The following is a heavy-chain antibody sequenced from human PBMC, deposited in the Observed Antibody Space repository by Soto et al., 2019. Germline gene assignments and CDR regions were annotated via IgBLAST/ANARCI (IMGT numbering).Heavy chain of an antibody. CDR3: ARAIPSYDSSGYYDY. CDR2: INHSGST. D-gene: IGHD3-22*01. V-gene: IGHV4-34*01. J-gene: IGHJ4*02. Sequence: SETLSLTCAVYGGSFSGYYWSWIRQPPGKGLEWIGEINHSGSTNYNPSLKSRVTISVDTSKNQFSLKLGSVTAADTAVYYCARAIPSYDSSGYYDYWGQGTLVTVSS. CDR1: GGSFSGYY.